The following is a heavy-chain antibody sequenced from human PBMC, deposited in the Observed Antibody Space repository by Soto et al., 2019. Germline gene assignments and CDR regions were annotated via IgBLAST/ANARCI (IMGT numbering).Heavy chain of an antibody. CDR2: IYTSGST. J-gene: IGHJ5*02. CDR3: ARDYCSSTSCYRTHWFDP. V-gene: IGHV4-4*07. D-gene: IGHD2-2*02. Sequence: SSETLSLTCTVSGGSISSYYWSWIRQPAGKGLEWIGRIYTSGSTNYNPSLKSRVTMSVDTSKNQFSLKLSSVTAADTAVYYCARDYCSSTSCYRTHWFDPWGQGTLVTVSS. CDR1: GGSISSYY.